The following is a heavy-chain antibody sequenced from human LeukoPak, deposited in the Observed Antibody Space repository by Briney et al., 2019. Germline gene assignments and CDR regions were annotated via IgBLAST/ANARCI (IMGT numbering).Heavy chain of an antibody. V-gene: IGHV4-4*09. CDR2: IYTSGST. CDR3: ARRRSSSSGFDY. J-gene: IGHJ4*02. Sequence: SETLSLTCTVSDGSISSYYWSWIRQPPGKGLEWIGYIYTSGSTNYNPSLKSRVTISVDTSKNQFSLKLSSVTAADTAVYYCARRRSSSSGFDYWGQGTLVTVSS. CDR1: DGSISSYY. D-gene: IGHD6-6*01.